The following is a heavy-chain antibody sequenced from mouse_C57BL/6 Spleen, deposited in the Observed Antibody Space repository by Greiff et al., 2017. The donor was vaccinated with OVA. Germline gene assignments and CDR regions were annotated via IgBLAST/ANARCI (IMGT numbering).Heavy chain of an antibody. Sequence: QVQLQQSGAELVRPGASVTLSCKASGYTFTDYEMHWVKQTPVHGLEWIGAIDPETGGTAYNQKFKGKAILTADKSSSTAYMELRRLTSEDSAVYYCTRNYYGSSPFDDWGQGTTLTVSS. CDR2: IDPETGGT. D-gene: IGHD1-1*01. J-gene: IGHJ2*01. CDR1: GYTFTDYE. CDR3: TRNYYGSSPFDD. V-gene: IGHV1-15*01.